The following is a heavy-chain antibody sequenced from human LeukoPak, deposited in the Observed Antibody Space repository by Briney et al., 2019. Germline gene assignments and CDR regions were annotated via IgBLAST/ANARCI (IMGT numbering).Heavy chain of an antibody. D-gene: IGHD6-19*01. CDR1: GFTFSSYA. Sequence: PGASLRLSCAASGFTFSSYAMSWVRQAPGKGLEGASAFSGSGGSTYYADSVKGRFTISRDNSKNTLYLQMNSLRAEDTAVYYCAKAFLPGIAVAGQFPASWGQGTLVTVSS. CDR2: FSGSGGST. V-gene: IGHV3-23*01. J-gene: IGHJ5*02. CDR3: AKAFLPGIAVAGQFPAS.